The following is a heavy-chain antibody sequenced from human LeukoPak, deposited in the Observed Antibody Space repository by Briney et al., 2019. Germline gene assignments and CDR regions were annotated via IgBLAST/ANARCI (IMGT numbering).Heavy chain of an antibody. Sequence: ATVTISCKGSGYTFTHYYLHWVQQAPGKGLECMGLVDPEDGETIYAEKFQERVNITADTSTHTAYLEHSSPTSEDTAVYYSATIEYSRSSGAFYIWGQGKMVTVSS. CDR1: GYTFTHYY. CDR2: VDPEDGET. V-gene: IGHV1-69-2*01. J-gene: IGHJ3*02. CDR3: ATIEYSRSSGAFYI. D-gene: IGHD6-6*01.